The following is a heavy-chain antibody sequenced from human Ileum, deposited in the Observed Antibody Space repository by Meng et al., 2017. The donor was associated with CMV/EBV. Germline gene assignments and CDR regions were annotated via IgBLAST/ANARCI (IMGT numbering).Heavy chain of an antibody. D-gene: IGHD3-16*01. V-gene: IGHV3-21*01. Sequence: YSMHWVRQPPGKGLECVSTISSAGNYIYYADSVKGRFTISRDNAKNSVFLQVNSLRAEDTAVYYCVRDRIGGGETGRPRPNWFDPWGQGTLVTVSS. CDR2: ISSAGNYI. CDR3: VRDRIGGGETGRPRPNWFDP. J-gene: IGHJ5*02. CDR1: YS.